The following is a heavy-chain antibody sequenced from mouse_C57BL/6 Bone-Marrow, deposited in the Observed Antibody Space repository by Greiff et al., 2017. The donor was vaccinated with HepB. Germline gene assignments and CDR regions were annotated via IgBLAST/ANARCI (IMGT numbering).Heavy chain of an antibody. J-gene: IGHJ4*01. CDR1: GFTFSDYY. D-gene: IGHD1-1*01. Sequence: EVQWVESGGGLVQPGGSLKLSCAASGFTFSDYYMYWVRQTPEKRLEWVAYISNGGGSTYYPDTVKGRFTISRDNAKNTLYLQMSRLKSEDTAMYYCARQGYYGSPYAMDYWGQGTSVTVSS. V-gene: IGHV5-12*01. CDR2: ISNGGGST. CDR3: ARQGYYGSPYAMDY.